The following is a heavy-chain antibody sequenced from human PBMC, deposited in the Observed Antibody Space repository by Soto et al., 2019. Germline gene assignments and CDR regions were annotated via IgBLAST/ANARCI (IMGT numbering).Heavy chain of an antibody. Sequence: QLRLQESGPGLVKPLGTLSLTGTVSGDSVTRTGHNGGWFRRPPGKGLEWIGSIYYSGTTYYNPSLKSRVTISVDTSKNQFSLKLSSVTAADTAVYYCARDSTLDYWGQGTLVTVFS. D-gene: IGHD2-2*01. CDR3: ARDSTLDY. CDR1: GDSVTRTGHN. V-gene: IGHV4-39*02. J-gene: IGHJ4*02. CDR2: IYYSGTT.